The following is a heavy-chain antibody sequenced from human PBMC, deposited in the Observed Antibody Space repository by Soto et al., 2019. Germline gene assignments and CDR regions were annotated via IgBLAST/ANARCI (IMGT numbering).Heavy chain of an antibody. D-gene: IGHD2-2*02. Sequence: GASVKASCKASGYTFTSYDIKWVRQATGQGLEWMGWMNPNSGNTGYAQKFQGRVTMTRNTSISTAYMELSSLRSEDTAVYYCARGLVDYCSSTSCYRRRDYYYYMDVWGKGTTVTVSS. CDR1: GYTFTSYD. J-gene: IGHJ6*03. CDR2: MNPNSGNT. CDR3: ARGLVDYCSSTSCYRRRDYYYYMDV. V-gene: IGHV1-8*01.